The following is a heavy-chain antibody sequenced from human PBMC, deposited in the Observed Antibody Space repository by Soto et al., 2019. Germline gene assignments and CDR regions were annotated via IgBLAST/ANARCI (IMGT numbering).Heavy chain of an antibody. CDR1: GYSFRDFC. CDR2: ISGQNGNT. J-gene: IGHJ4*02. Sequence: QVHLVQSGGELKKPGASVKVSCKASGYSFRDFCITRERQAPGQGLEWMGWISGQNGNTNYSQQVQRRVTLTADTSTSTAYMEMRAPTSDDTATYYCARGDYFEDTGTFEYWGQGTPVTVSS. V-gene: IGHV1-18*04. CDR3: ARGDYFEDTGTFEY. D-gene: IGHD4-17*01.